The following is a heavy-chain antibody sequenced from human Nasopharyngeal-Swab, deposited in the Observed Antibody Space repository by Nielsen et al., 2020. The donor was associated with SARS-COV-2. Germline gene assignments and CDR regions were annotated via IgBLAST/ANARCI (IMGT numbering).Heavy chain of an antibody. CDR3: AKANSLFWFGQFKNDGFDI. CDR2: ISYEGSTK. V-gene: IGHV3-30*18. J-gene: IGHJ3*02. D-gene: IGHD3-10*01. Sequence: GESLKISCTASGLSFNNYGMHWVRQAPDKGLEWVAVISYEGSTKKYAEFVEGRFTISRDYSKNTLFLQMNSLRPEDTAMYYCAKANSLFWFGQFKNDGFDIWGRGTLVAVSS. CDR1: GLSFNNYG.